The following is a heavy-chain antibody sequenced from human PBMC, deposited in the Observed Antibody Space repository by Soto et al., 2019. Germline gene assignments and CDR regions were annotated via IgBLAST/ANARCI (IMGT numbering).Heavy chain of an antibody. Sequence: SVKVSCKASGGTFSSYAISWVRQAPGQGLEWMGGIIPIFGTANYAQKFQGRVAITADESTSTAYMELSSLRSEDTAVYYCAREVEAAAGPWGQGTLVTVSS. V-gene: IGHV1-69*13. CDR1: GGTFSSYA. D-gene: IGHD6-13*01. CDR2: IIPIFGTA. J-gene: IGHJ5*02. CDR3: AREVEAAAGP.